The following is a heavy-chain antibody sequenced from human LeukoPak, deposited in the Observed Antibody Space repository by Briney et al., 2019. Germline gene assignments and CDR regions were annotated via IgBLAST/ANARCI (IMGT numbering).Heavy chain of an antibody. CDR3: ARVFGTNLDAFNL. CDR2: INWNGAGT. Sequence: GGSLRLSCAASGFTFDDHAMSWVRQAPRKGLEWVSNINWNGAGTSYADSVKGRFTISRDNAKNSLYLQMSSLRAEDTALYYCARVFGTNLDAFNLWGQGTMVTVSS. D-gene: IGHD1-7*01. V-gene: IGHV3-20*04. CDR1: GFTFDDHA. J-gene: IGHJ3*01.